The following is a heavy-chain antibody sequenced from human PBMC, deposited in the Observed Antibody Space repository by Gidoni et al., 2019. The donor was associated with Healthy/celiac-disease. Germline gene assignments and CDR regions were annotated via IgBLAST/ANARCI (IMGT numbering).Heavy chain of an antibody. CDR3: ARGSPLYY. J-gene: IGHJ4*02. Sequence: HVQLQPWGAGLLKPSETLSLTCAVYGGSFSGYYWSWIRQPPGKGLEWIGEINPSGSTNYNPSLKSRVTISVDTSKNQFSLKLSSVTAADTAVYYCARGSPLYYWGQGTLVTVSS. CDR2: INPSGST. CDR1: GGSFSGYY. V-gene: IGHV4-34*01.